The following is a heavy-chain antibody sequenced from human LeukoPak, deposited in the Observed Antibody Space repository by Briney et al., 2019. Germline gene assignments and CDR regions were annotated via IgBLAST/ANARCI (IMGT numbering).Heavy chain of an antibody. D-gene: IGHD1-1*01. CDR2: IYYSGST. CDR1: GGSISGYY. J-gene: IGHJ4*02. CDR3: ARGASMEFDY. V-gene: IGHV4-59*01. Sequence: SETLSLTCIVSGGSISGYYWSWIRQPPGKGLEWIGYIYYSGSTNCNPSLKGRVTVSLDTSKNLFSLKLSSVTAADTAVYYCARGASMEFDYWSQGTLVTVSS.